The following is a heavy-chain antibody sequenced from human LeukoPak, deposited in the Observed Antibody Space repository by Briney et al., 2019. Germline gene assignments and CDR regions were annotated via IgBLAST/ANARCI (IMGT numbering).Heavy chain of an antibody. D-gene: IGHD5-18*01. J-gene: IGHJ4*02. V-gene: IGHV3-66*01. CDR1: GFFVSSNY. Sequence: PGGSLRLSCAASGFFVSSNYLSWVRQAPGKGLEWVSAIYSGTNTYYAGTVKGRFTISRDNSKNTLYLQMNSLTAEDTAVYYCVNQRGYSYGWGQGTLVTVSS. CDR2: IYSGTNT. CDR3: VNQRGYSYG.